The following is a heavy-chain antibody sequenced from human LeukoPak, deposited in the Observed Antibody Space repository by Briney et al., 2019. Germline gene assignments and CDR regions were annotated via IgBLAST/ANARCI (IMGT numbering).Heavy chain of an antibody. Sequence: GGALRLSCAASGFTFSSYGMHWVRQAPGKGREWVAFIRYDGSNKYYADSVKGRFTISRDNSKNTMYLQMNSLRAEDTAVYYCAKDVWSDVRDVFDIWGQGTMVTVSS. CDR3: AKDVWSDVRDVFDI. D-gene: IGHD2-8*02. V-gene: IGHV3-30*02. J-gene: IGHJ3*02. CDR1: GFTFSSYG. CDR2: IRYDGSNK.